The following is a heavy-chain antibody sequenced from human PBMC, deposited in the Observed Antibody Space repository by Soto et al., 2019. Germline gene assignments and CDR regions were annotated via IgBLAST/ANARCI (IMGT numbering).Heavy chain of an antibody. CDR3: ARKPPSAIQGWAFGMDV. CDR2: TFSGGNT. J-gene: IGHJ6*02. Sequence: ELQLVETGGGLIQTGGSLRLSCAASGFSISGNYIAWVRQPPGKGLEWVSTTFSGGNTEYAASVKGRCSISGDNYKNTLYLQMDNLRVEDTAVYYCARKPPSAIQGWAFGMDVWGQGTTVSVSS. CDR1: GFSISGNY. D-gene: IGHD2-21*01. V-gene: IGHV3-53*02.